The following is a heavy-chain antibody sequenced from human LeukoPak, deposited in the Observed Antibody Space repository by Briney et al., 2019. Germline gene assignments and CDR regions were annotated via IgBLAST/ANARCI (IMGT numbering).Heavy chain of an antibody. CDR3: ARDMLGYYYGSVNYGSFDT. CDR2: IYYSGIS. CDR1: GGSISNHY. J-gene: IGHJ5*02. D-gene: IGHD3-10*01. V-gene: IGHV4-59*11. Sequence: SSETLSLTCAVSGGSISNHYWTWIRQSPGKGLEWIGYIYYSGISDYNPSLRSRVTMSVDTSKNQFSLKLNSLTAADTAVYYCARDMLGYYYGSVNYGSFDTWGQGTLVTVSS.